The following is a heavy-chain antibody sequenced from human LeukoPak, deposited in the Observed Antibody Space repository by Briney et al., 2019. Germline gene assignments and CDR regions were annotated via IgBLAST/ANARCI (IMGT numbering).Heavy chain of an antibody. J-gene: IGHJ5*02. Sequence: SVKVSCKASGGTFSSYAISWVRQAPGQGLEWMGGIIPIFGTANYAQKFQGRVTITTDESTSTAYMELSSLRSEDTAVYYCARTSYYYGSGSYRYNWFDPWGQGTLVTVSS. CDR3: ARTSYYYGSGSYRYNWFDP. D-gene: IGHD3-10*01. CDR1: GGTFSSYA. CDR2: IIPIFGTA. V-gene: IGHV1-69*05.